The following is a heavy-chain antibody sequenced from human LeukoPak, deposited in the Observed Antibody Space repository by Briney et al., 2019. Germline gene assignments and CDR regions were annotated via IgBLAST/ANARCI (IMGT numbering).Heavy chain of an antibody. CDR1: GFIFRNAY. Sequence: GGSLRLSCGASGFIFRNAYMTWVRQAPGKGLEWVGRIKSTPDGGTVDYGAAVKGRFTISRDDSRNVLYLQLSNVRAEDTAVYYCTTLSYDVHYWGQGTLVTVSS. CDR3: TTLSYDVHY. J-gene: IGHJ4*02. V-gene: IGHV3-15*01. CDR2: IKSTPDGGTV. D-gene: IGHD3-3*01.